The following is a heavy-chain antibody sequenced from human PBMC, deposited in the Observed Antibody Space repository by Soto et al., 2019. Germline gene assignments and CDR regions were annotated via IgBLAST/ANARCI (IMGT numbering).Heavy chain of an antibody. CDR3: AKGREQQLIRIGLDV. J-gene: IGHJ6*02. V-gene: IGHV3-30*18. CDR1: GFTTSSYG. CDR2: ISSDGSNE. D-gene: IGHD6-13*01. Sequence: QVQLVESGGGVVQPGRSLRLSCAAAGFTTSSYGMHWVRQAPGKGLEWVASISSDGSNEDYVDSVKGRFTVPRDNSKNTLYLQMNSLRAEDTAVYFCAKGREQQLIRIGLDVWGQGTTVTISS.